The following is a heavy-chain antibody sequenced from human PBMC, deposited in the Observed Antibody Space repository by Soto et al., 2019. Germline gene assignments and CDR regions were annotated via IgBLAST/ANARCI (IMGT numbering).Heavy chain of an antibody. CDR1: GFTFSSYS. CDR2: ISSSSSYI. D-gene: IGHD3-3*01. Sequence: GGSLRLSCAASGFTFSSYSMNWVRQAPGKGLEWVSSISSSSSYIYYADSVKGRFTISRDNAKNSLYLQMNSLRAEDTAVYYCARGRYYDFWSGYPSLYYFDYWGQGTLVTVSS. V-gene: IGHV3-21*01. CDR3: ARGRYYDFWSGYPSLYYFDY. J-gene: IGHJ4*02.